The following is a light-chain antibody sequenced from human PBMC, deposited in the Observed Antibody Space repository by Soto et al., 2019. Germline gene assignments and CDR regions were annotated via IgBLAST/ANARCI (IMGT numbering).Light chain of an antibody. Sequence: QSALTQPASVSGSPGQSITISCTGTSSDVGGYNYVSWYQQHPDKAPKLMIYEVSNRPSGVSNRFSGSKSGNTASLTISGLQAEDEADYCCCSYTRSSTPVFGGGTQPTV. J-gene: IGLJ2*01. CDR2: EVS. CDR3: CSYTRSSTPV. CDR1: SSDVGGYNY. V-gene: IGLV2-14*01.